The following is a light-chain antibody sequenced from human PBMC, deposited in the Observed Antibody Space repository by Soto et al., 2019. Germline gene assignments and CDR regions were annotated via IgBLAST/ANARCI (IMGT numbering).Light chain of an antibody. CDR2: LNTDGSH. Sequence: QPVLTQSPSASASLGPSVKLTCTLSSGHTTYAIAWHQQQPEKGPRYLMMLNTDGSHTTGDGIPDRFSGSSSGADRYLTISSLQSEDEADYYCQTWGTDTVVFGGGTKLTVL. J-gene: IGLJ2*01. CDR1: SGHTTYA. CDR3: QTWGTDTVV. V-gene: IGLV4-69*01.